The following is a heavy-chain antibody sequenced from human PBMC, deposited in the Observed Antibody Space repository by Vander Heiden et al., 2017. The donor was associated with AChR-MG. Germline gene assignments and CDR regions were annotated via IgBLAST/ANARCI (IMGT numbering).Heavy chain of an antibody. CDR2: IYYDGNNK. D-gene: IGHD3-22*01. CDR1: GFTFRNYG. CDR3: STIRGSHSSVWYFDY. Sequence: QVLLVESGGGVVQPGRSLRLSCAASGFTFRNYGMHWVRQAPGKGLEWVALIYYDGNNKYYADSVKGRFTISRDNSKNTLYLQMNSLRAEDTAVYYCSTIRGSHSSVWYFDYWGQGTLVTVSS. J-gene: IGHJ4*02. V-gene: IGHV3-33*01.